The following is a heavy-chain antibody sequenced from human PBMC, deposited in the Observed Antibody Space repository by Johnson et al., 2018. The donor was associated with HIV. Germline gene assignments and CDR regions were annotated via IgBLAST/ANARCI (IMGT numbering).Heavy chain of an antibody. V-gene: IGHV3-7*01. CDR2: IKQDGGEQ. J-gene: IGHJ3*01. D-gene: IGHD3-3*01. Sequence: EQLVVSGGGLVQPGGSLRLSCVASGFNFRNYWMSWVRQAPGKGLEWVANIKQDGGEQYYVDSVKGRFTISRDNANNLLYLEMNSLRADDTAVYYCARDTAAVIIIHVAFALWGQGTMVAVSS. CDR1: GFNFRNYW. CDR3: ARDTAAVIIIHVAFAL.